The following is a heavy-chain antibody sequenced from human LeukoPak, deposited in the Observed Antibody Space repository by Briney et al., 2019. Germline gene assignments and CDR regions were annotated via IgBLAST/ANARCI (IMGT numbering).Heavy chain of an antibody. D-gene: IGHD1-1*01. V-gene: IGHV4-4*07. CDR2: IHASGSI. CDR3: ARDLYNCGNYYFYMDV. Sequence: SETLSLTCSVSGDSISGCFWSWIRQSAGKGLEWIGRIHASGSIHKNPSLKSRVSMSTDTSKKQVSLTMSSVTAADTAIYYCARDLYNCGNYYFYMDVWGKGTTVTVSS. J-gene: IGHJ6*03. CDR1: GDSISGCF.